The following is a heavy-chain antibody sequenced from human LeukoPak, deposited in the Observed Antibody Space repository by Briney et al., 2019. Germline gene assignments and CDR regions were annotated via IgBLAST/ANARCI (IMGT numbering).Heavy chain of an antibody. CDR1: GGTISSGSYY. CDR2: IYTSGST. Sequence: SETLSLTCTVSGGTISSGSYYWSWIGQPAGKGLGWIGRIYTSGSTNYNPSLKSRVTISVDTSKNQFSLKLSSVTAADTAVYYCARESRNWNYGYFDYWGQGTLVTVSS. D-gene: IGHD1-7*01. V-gene: IGHV4-61*02. CDR3: ARESRNWNYGYFDY. J-gene: IGHJ4*02.